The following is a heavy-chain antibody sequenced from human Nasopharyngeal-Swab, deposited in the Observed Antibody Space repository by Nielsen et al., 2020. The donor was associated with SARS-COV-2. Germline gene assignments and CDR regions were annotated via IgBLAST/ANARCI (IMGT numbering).Heavy chain of an antibody. D-gene: IGHD4-17*01. Sequence: SETLSLTCTVSGGSVSSSNYYWGWIRQPPGKGLEWIGSIYFSGNTYYKPSLKSRVTIYVDTSKNQFSLKLSSVTAADTAVYYCARHPLHDYGDYDLPYYYYYMDVWGKGTTVTVSS. CDR2: IYFSGNT. CDR3: ARHPLHDYGDYDLPYYYYYMDV. V-gene: IGHV4-39*01. CDR1: GGSVSSSNYY. J-gene: IGHJ6*03.